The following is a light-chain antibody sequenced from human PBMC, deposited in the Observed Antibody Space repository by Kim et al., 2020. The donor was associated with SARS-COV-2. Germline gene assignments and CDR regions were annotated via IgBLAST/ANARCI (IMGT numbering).Light chain of an antibody. CDR1: HGIRNH. CDR2: GAS. Sequence: SLGDQVPITCRASHGIRNHLAWYQQKPVNAPNLLLYGASTLQSGVPSRFIGSGSATEFSLTVSSLQPEDFATYYCQHSNSYPITFGGGTKLEI. J-gene: IGKJ4*01. CDR3: QHSNSYPIT. V-gene: IGKV1-9*01.